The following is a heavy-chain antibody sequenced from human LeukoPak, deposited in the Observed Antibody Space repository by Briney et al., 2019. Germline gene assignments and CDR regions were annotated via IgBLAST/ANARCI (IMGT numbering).Heavy chain of an antibody. CDR1: GFPFSSYA. D-gene: IGHD2-15*01. CDR2: ISYSGGNT. CDR3: VRGYSFGPYGMDV. V-gene: IGHV3-64D*09. J-gene: IGHJ6*02. Sequence: GGSLRLSCSASGFPFSSYAMHWVRQAPGKGLEYVSAISYSGGNTYYADSVKGRFTISRDNSKNTLYLQMSSLRAEDTALYFCVRGYSFGPYGMDVWGQGTTVTVS.